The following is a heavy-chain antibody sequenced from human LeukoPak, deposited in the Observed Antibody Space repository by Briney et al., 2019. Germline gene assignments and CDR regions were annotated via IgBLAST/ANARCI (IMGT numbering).Heavy chain of an antibody. CDR3: ARVLGSYGVDY. D-gene: IGHD5-18*01. CDR1: GFTFSSYG. J-gene: IGHJ4*02. Sequence: GRSLRLSCAASGFTFSSYGMHWVRQAPGKGLEWVAVISYDGSNKYYADSVKGRFTISRDNSKNTLYLQMNSLRAEDTAVYYCARVLGSYGVDYWGQGTLVTVSS. V-gene: IGHV3-30*03. CDR2: ISYDGSNK.